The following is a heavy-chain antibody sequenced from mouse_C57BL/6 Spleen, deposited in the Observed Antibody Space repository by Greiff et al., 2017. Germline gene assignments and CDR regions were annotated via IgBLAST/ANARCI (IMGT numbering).Heavy chain of an antibody. CDR3: ARWESFAY. Sequence: VQLQQPGAELVRPGSSVKLSCKASGYTFTSYWMHWVKQRPLQGLEWIGNIYPSDSETHYNQKFKDKATLTVDKSSSTAYMQLSSLTSEDSAVYYCARWESFAYWGQGTLVTVSA. J-gene: IGHJ3*01. CDR2: IYPSDSET. D-gene: IGHD4-1*01. CDR1: GYTFTSYW. V-gene: IGHV1-52*01.